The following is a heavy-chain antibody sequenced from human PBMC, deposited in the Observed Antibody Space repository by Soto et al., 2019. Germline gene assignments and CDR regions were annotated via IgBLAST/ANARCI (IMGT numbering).Heavy chain of an antibody. D-gene: IGHD4-4*01. Sequence: EVRLVESGGGLVQPGGSLRLSCAASGFTFTTRWMHWVRQVPGKGLVWVSYINSDGTTTTYADSVKGRFTISRDNAKSTVDLKMNSLRVDDTAIYYCARDNSYSTDYWGQGTLVTVSS. V-gene: IGHV3-74*01. J-gene: IGHJ4*02. CDR2: INSDGTTT. CDR1: GFTFTTRW. CDR3: ARDNSYSTDY.